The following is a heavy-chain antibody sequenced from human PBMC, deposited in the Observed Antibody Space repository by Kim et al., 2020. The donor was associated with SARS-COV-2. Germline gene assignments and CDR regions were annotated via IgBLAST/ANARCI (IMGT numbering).Heavy chain of an antibody. J-gene: IGHJ4*02. Sequence: SETLSLTCTVSGGSISSGSYYWSWIRQPAGKGLEWIGRIYTSGSTNYNPSLKSRVTISVDTSKNQFSLKLSSVTAADTAVYYCARERHIVYYDILTGYYSAFDYWGQGTLVTVSS. D-gene: IGHD3-9*01. V-gene: IGHV4-61*02. CDR1: GGSISSGSYY. CDR3: ARERHIVYYDILTGYYSAFDY. CDR2: IYTSGST.